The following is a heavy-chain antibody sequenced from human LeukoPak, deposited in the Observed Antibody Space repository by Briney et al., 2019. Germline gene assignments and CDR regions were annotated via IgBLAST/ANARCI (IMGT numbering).Heavy chain of an antibody. Sequence: SETLSLTCTVSGGSISSSSYYWGWIRQPPGKGLEWIGSIYYSGSTYYNPSLKSRATISVDTSKNQFSLKLSSVTAADTAVYYCARLPFGSGWYNAFDIWGQGTMVTVSS. D-gene: IGHD6-19*01. CDR2: IYYSGST. CDR1: GGSISSSSYY. CDR3: ARLPFGSGWYNAFDI. J-gene: IGHJ3*02. V-gene: IGHV4-39*01.